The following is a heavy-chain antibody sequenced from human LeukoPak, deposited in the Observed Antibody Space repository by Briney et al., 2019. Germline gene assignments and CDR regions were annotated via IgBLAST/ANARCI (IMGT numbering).Heavy chain of an antibody. CDR3: ASRHVPAAIPAAAGPYNWFDP. CDR1: GGSFSGYY. Sequence: PSETLSLTCAVYGGSFSGYYWSWIRQPPGKGLEWIGEINHGGSTNYNPSLKSRVTISVDTSKNQFSLKLSSVTAADTAVYYCASRHVPAAIPAAAGPYNWFDPWGQGTLVTVSS. V-gene: IGHV4-34*01. D-gene: IGHD2-2*01. CDR2: INHGGST. J-gene: IGHJ5*02.